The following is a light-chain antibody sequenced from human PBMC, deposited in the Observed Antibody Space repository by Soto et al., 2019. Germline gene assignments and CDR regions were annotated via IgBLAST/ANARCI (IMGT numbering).Light chain of an antibody. CDR2: GAS. CDR3: QQYGSSPYT. Sequence: EIVLTQSPGTLSLSPGERATLSCRASQSVSRSYLAWYQQRPGQAPRLLIYGASNRATGIPDRFSGSGSGTDFTLTISRMEPEDFAVYSCQQYGSSPYTFGQGTKLGI. CDR1: QSVSRSY. J-gene: IGKJ2*01. V-gene: IGKV3-20*01.